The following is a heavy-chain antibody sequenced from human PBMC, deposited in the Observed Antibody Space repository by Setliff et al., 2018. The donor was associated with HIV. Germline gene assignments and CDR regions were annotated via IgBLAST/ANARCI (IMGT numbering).Heavy chain of an antibody. CDR3: ATSPRGTYYDILSGRPRGWFDP. J-gene: IGHJ5*02. V-gene: IGHV1-46*01. CDR1: GYTFTSYY. Sequence: ASVKVSCKASGYTFTSYYMHWVRQAPGQGLEWMGIINPSGGSTSYAQRFQGRVTITADESTSTAYMDLSSLTSDDTAVYYCATSPRGTYYDILSGRPRGWFDPWGQGTLVTVS. CDR2: INPSGGST. D-gene: IGHD3-9*01.